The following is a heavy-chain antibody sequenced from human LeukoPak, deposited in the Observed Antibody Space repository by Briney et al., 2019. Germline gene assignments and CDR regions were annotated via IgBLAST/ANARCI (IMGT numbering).Heavy chain of an antibody. V-gene: IGHV4-4*02. J-gene: IGHJ4*02. CDR1: GFTFSSYSM. Sequence: PGGSLRLSCAASGFTFSSYSMNWVRQTPGKGLEWIGEVYPSGSTNYNPSLKSRVTIPVDKSRNQFSLNLNSVTAADTAVYYCARNREYYFDYWGQGALVTVSS. CDR2: VYPSGST. CDR3: ARNREYYFDY. D-gene: IGHD3-10*01.